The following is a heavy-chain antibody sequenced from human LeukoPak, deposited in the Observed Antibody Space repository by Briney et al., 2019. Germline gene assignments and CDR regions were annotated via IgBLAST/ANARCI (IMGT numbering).Heavy chain of an antibody. CDR1: GFTFSSYS. CDR3: ARDVSTVAQAYYYYMDV. V-gene: IGHV3-21*01. CDR2: ISSSSSYI. Sequence: TGGSLRLSCAASGFTFSSYSMNWVRQAPGKGLEWVSSISSSSSYIYYADSVKGRFTISRDNAKNSLYLQMNSLRAEDTAVYYCARDVSTVAQAYYYYMDVWGKGTTVTVSS. J-gene: IGHJ6*03. D-gene: IGHD4-23*01.